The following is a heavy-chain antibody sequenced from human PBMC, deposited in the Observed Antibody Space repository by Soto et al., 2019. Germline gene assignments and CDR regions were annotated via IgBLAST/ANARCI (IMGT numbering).Heavy chain of an antibody. CDR2: ISGSGGST. Sequence: GGSLRLSCAASGFTFSSYAMSWVRQAPGKGLEWVSAISGSGGSTYYADSVKGRFTISRDNSKDTLYLQVNSLRAEDTAVYYCARDRVESGYPEYFQHWGQGTLVTVSS. J-gene: IGHJ1*01. V-gene: IGHV3-23*01. D-gene: IGHD3-22*01. CDR1: GFTFSSYA. CDR3: ARDRVESGYPEYFQH.